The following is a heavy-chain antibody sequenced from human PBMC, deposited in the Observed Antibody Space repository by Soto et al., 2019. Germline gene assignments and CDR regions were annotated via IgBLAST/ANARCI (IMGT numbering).Heavy chain of an antibody. V-gene: IGHV1-69*13. CDR3: AREKSSSSRDLDD. D-gene: IGHD6-6*01. J-gene: IGHJ4*02. Sequence: EASVKVSCKASGGTFSSYAISWVRQAPGQGLEWMGGIIPIFGTANYAQKFQGRVTITADESTSTAYMELSSLRSEDTAVYYCAREKSSSSRDLDDRGQGTLVTVSS. CDR2: IIPIFGTA. CDR1: GGTFSSYA.